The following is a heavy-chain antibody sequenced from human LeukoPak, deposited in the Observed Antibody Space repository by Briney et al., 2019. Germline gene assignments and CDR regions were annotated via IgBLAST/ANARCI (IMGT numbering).Heavy chain of an antibody. CDR3: AKAGNYYDSSGYYY. D-gene: IGHD3-22*01. Sequence: GGSLRLSCAASGFTFSSYAMSWVRQAPGKGLEWVSAISGSGGSTYYADSVKGRFTIPRDNSKNTLYLQMNSLRAEDTAVYYCAKAGNYYDSSGYYYWGQGTLVTVSS. V-gene: IGHV3-23*01. CDR1: GFTFSSYA. J-gene: IGHJ4*02. CDR2: ISGSGGST.